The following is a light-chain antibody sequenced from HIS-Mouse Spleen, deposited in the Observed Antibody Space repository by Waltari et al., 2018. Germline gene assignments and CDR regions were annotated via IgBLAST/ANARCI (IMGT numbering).Light chain of an antibody. CDR1: SSDVGGYTY. J-gene: IGLJ2*01. V-gene: IGLV2-14*03. Sequence: QSALTQPASVSGSPGQSTTISCTGTSSDVGGYTYVSWYQQHPGKAPKLMIYDVSNRPSGVSNRFSGSKSGNTASMTISGLQAEDEADYYCSSYTSSSTEVFGGGTKLTVL. CDR3: SSYTSSSTEV. CDR2: DVS.